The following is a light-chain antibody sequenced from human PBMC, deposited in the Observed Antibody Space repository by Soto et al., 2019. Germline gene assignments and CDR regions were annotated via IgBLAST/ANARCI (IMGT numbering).Light chain of an antibody. J-gene: IGKJ1*01. Sequence: DIQMTQSPSTLSASVGDRVAITCRASQSISIWLAWYQQKPGKAPKLLIYKASSLESGVPSRFSGSGSGTDFTLPIPSLQPDDFATYYSQQYIDHSWTFAQGTKVQLK. V-gene: IGKV1-5*03. CDR3: QQYIDHSWT. CDR1: QSISIW. CDR2: KAS.